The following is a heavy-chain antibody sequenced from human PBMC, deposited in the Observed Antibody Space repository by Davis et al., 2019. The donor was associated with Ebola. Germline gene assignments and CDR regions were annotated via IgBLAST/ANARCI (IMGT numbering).Heavy chain of an antibody. CDR1: GFTFSSYA. J-gene: IGHJ4*02. CDR2: ISYDGSNK. CDR3: ACRDPSEY. V-gene: IGHV3-30-3*01. Sequence: PGGSLRLSCAASGFTFSSYAMHWVRQAPGKGLEWVAVISYDGSNKYYADSVKGRFTISRDNSKNTVYVQMNSLRAEDTAVYYCACRDPSEYWGQGTLVTVSS.